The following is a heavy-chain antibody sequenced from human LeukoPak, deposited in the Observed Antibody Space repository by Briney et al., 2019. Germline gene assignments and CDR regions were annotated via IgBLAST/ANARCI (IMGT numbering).Heavy chain of an antibody. J-gene: IGHJ4*02. CDR2: IIPIFGTA. Sequence: VASVKVSCKASGGAFSSYAISWVRQAPGQGLEWMGGIIPIFGTANYAQKFQGRVTITADESTSTAYMELSSLRSEDTAVYYCATQPWGGYSSTYFDYWGQGTLVTVSS. CDR3: ATQPWGGYSSTYFDY. CDR1: GGAFSSYA. D-gene: IGHD3-3*01. V-gene: IGHV1-69*01.